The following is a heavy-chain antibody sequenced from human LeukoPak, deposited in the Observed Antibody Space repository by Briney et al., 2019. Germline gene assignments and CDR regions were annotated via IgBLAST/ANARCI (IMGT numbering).Heavy chain of an antibody. J-gene: IGHJ6*03. V-gene: IGHV3-21*01. Sequence: PGGSLRLSCAASGFAFSSYTMNWVRQAPGKGLEWVSSITTTSGYIYYADSVKGRFTISRDNAKSSLFLQMNSLRAEDTGVYYCASDSSSSPAYYHYYMDAWGKGTTVTVSS. CDR3: ASDSSSSPAYYHYYMDA. CDR1: GFAFSSYT. D-gene: IGHD6-13*01. CDR2: ITTTSGYI.